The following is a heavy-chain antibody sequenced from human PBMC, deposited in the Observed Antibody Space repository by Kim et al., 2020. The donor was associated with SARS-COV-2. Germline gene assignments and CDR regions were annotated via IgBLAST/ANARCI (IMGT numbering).Heavy chain of an antibody. Sequence: SETLSLTCTVSGGSISSGDYYWSWIRQPPGKGLEWIGYIYYSGSTYYNPSLKSRVTISVDTSKNQFSLKLSSVTAADTAVYYCARGLLDSGYDQWGQGTLVTVSS. V-gene: IGHV4-30-4*01. CDR3: ARGLLDSGYDQ. D-gene: IGHD5-12*01. CDR1: GGSISSGDYY. J-gene: IGHJ4*02. CDR2: IYYSGST.